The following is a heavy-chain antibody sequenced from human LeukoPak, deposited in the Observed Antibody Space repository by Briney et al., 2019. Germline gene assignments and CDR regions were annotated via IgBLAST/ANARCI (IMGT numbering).Heavy chain of an antibody. CDR1: GYTFTSYD. CDR3: ARDEGTMIVVDPPASTV. J-gene: IGHJ4*02. CDR2: ISAYNGNT. V-gene: IGHV1-18*01. D-gene: IGHD3-22*01. Sequence: ASVKVSCMASGYTFTSYDINWVRQAPGQGLEWMGWISAYNGNTNYAQKLQGRVTMTTDTSTSTAYMELRSLRSDDTAVYYCARDEGTMIVVDPPASTVWGQGTLVTVSS.